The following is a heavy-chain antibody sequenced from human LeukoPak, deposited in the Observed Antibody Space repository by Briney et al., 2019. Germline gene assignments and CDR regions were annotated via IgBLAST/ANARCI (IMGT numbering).Heavy chain of an antibody. CDR2: IKQDGSEK. J-gene: IGHJ4*02. Sequence: PGGSLRLSCAASGFTFSSYAMSWVRQAPGKGLEWVANIKQDGSEKFYVDSVKGRFTISRDNAKNSLYLQMNSLRAEDTAVYYCARGRSFDSGSYYKYYFDYWGQGTLVTVSS. D-gene: IGHD3-10*01. V-gene: IGHV3-7*01. CDR1: GFTFSSYA. CDR3: ARGRSFDSGSYYKYYFDY.